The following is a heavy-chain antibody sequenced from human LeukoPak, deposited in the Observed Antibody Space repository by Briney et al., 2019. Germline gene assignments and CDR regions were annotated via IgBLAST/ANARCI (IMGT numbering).Heavy chain of an antibody. D-gene: IGHD6-6*01. V-gene: IGHV5-51*01. Sequence: KGGGYLQIYCKGSGSRFTSYWIGWVRQVKGKGVEWMGIIYPGESDTRYCPSFQGQVTISADKSISTAYLQWISLKASDTAMYYCARHLSGSSSPRWIHPFDYWGQGTLVTVSS. CDR1: GSRFTSYW. CDR3: ARHLSGSSSPRWIHPFDY. CDR2: IYPGESDT. J-gene: IGHJ4*02.